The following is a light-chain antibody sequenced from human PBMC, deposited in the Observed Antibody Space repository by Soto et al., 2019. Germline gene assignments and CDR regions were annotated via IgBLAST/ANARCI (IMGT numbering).Light chain of an antibody. J-gene: IGLJ3*02. CDR2: EVT. CDR3: TSYVGNNIWV. V-gene: IGLV2-8*01. Sequence: QSALTQPPSASGSPGQSVTISCTGTSSDVGAYNYVSWYQQYPGKAPKLMIYEVTKRPXXVPDRLSGSKSGNTASLTVSGXXXXDEXDYYCTSYVGNNIWVFGGGTKVTVL. CDR1: SSDVGAYNY.